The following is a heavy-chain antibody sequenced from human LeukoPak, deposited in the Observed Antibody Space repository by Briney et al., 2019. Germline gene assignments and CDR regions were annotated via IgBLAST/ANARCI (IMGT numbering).Heavy chain of an antibody. D-gene: IGHD5-18*01. V-gene: IGHV3-21*01. Sequence: PGGSLRLSCAASGFTFSSYSMNWVRQAPGKGLEWVSSISSSSSYIYYADSVKGRFTISRDNAKNSLYLQMNSLRAEDTAVYYCARGGLTAMVTNAFDIWGQGTMVTVSS. CDR3: ARGGLTAMVTNAFDI. J-gene: IGHJ3*02. CDR1: GFTFSSYS. CDR2: ISSSSSYI.